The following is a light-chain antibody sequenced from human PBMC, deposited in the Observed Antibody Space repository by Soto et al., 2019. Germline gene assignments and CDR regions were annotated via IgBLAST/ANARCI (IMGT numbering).Light chain of an antibody. CDR3: QQHINWTLT. Sequence: IVLTQSTGTLSLSPGEGATLSCRASLPLXNNFIAWDEQRAGQAPGLVXDGASNRATGSPARFSGGGSGTDFTLTISSLEPEDFALYYCQQHINWTLTFGGGTKVDIK. CDR1: LPLXNN. CDR2: GAS. J-gene: IGKJ4*01. V-gene: IGKV3-11*01.